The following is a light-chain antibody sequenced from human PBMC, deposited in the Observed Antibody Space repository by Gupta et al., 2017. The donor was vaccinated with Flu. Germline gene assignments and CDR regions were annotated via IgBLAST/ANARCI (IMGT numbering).Light chain of an antibody. CDR2: HDA. Sequence: SSVLTQPPSVSVFPGQTATITCSGNKLGDKYASWYQHKAGQLPILILYHDAKRPSGIPERFSGSNSGNTATLTVSETQVVDEADYYCQAWDSGVVVFGGGTKLTVL. J-gene: IGLJ2*01. CDR1: KLGDKY. V-gene: IGLV3-1*01. CDR3: QAWDSGVVV.